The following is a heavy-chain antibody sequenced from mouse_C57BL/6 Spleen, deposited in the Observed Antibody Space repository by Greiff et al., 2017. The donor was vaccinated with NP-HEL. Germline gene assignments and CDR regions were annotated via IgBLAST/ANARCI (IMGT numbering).Heavy chain of an antibody. V-gene: IGHV1-42*01. CDR1: GYSFTGYY. Sequence: EVQLQQSGPELVKPGASVKISCKASGYSFTGYYMNWVKQSPEKSLEWIGEINPSTGGTTYNQKFKAKATLTVDKSSSTAYMQLKSLTSEDSAVYYCARGNGNSWFAYWGQGTLVTVSA. D-gene: IGHD2-1*01. J-gene: IGHJ3*01. CDR3: ARGNGNSWFAY. CDR2: INPSTGGT.